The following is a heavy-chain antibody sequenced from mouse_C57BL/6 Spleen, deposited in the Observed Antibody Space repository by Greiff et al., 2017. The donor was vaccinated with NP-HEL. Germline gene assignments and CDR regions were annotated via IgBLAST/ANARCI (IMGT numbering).Heavy chain of an antibody. CDR1: GYAFSSSW. D-gene: IGHD2-2*01. Sequence: VQLQQSGPELVKPGASVKISCKASGYAFSSSWMNWVKQRPGKGLEWIGRIYPGDGDTNYNGKFKGKATLTADKSSSTAYMQLSSLTSEDSAVYFCSRAYGYPGGWYFDVWGTGTTVTVSS. V-gene: IGHV1-82*01. CDR3: SRAYGYPGGWYFDV. J-gene: IGHJ1*03. CDR2: IYPGDGDT.